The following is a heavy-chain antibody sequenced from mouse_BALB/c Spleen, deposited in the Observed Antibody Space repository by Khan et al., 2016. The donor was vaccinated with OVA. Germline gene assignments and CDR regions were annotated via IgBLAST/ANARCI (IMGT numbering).Heavy chain of an antibody. V-gene: IGHV1-20*02. CDR2: INPHIGET. CDR1: GYSFTGYF. CDR3: ARKNGSDFDY. D-gene: IGHD1-1*01. J-gene: IGHJ2*01. Sequence: EVQLQESGPELVKPGASVKISCKASGYSFTGYFMNWVMQSHGKSLEWIGRINPHIGETLYNQKFKGKATLTVDESSRTVHMELRSLASEDSAVYYCARKNGSDFDYRGQGTTLTVSS.